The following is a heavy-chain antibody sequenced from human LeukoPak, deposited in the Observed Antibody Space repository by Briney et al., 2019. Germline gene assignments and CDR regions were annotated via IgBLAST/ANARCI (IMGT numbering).Heavy chain of an antibody. CDR1: GYIFTDFA. V-gene: IGHV7-4-1*02. D-gene: IGHD1-26*01. Sequence: ASVKVSCKASGYIFTDFALNWVRQAPGQGLEWMGWINTNTGNPTYVQGFTGRFVFSLDTSVTTAYLQISSLKAEDTAVYYCAKNQGYQLLSSSPLGVWGQGTTVTVSS. J-gene: IGHJ6*02. CDR2: INTNTGNP. CDR3: AKNQGYQLLSSSPLGV.